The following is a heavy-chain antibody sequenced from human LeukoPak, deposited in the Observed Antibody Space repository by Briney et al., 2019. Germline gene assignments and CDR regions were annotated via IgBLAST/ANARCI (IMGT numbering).Heavy chain of an antibody. CDR1: GYTFTSYA. Sequence: PGGSLRLSCAASGYTFTSYAMHWVCQAPGQRLEWMGWINAGNGNTKYSQKFQGRVTITRDTSASTAYMELSSLRSEDTAVYYCAREGGYSGPYYFDYWGQGTLVTVSS. V-gene: IGHV1-3*01. D-gene: IGHD5-12*01. J-gene: IGHJ4*02. CDR3: AREGGYSGPYYFDY. CDR2: INAGNGNT.